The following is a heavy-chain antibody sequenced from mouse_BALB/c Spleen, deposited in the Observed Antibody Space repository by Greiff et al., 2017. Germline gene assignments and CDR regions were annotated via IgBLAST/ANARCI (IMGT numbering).Heavy chain of an antibody. Sequence: EVMLVESGGGLVKPGGSLKLSCAASGFAFSSYDMSWVRQTPEKRLECVAYISSGGGSTYYPDTVKGRFTISRDNAKNTLYLQMSSLKSEDTAMYYCARSWDGTRFAYWGQGTLVTVSA. CDR3: ARSWDGTRFAY. CDR2: ISSGGGST. D-gene: IGHD4-1*01. V-gene: IGHV5-12-1*01. J-gene: IGHJ3*01. CDR1: GFAFSSYD.